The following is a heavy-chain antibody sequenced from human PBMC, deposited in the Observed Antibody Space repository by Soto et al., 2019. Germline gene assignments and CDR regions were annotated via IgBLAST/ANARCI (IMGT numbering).Heavy chain of an antibody. CDR2: ISGSSSAI. J-gene: IGHJ6*02. D-gene: IGHD4-17*01. Sequence: PGGSLRLSCAASGFTFSPYSMNWVRQAPGKGLEWVSYISGSSSAIYYADSVKGRFTISRDNAKNSLYLQMNSLRDEDTAVYYCARDAPRCYGMDVWGQGTTVTVSS. V-gene: IGHV3-48*02. CDR3: ARDAPRCYGMDV. CDR1: GFTFSPYS.